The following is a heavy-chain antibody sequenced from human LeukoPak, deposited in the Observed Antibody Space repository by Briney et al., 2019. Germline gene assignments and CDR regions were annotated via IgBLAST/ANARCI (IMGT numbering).Heavy chain of an antibody. CDR2: TYHSGST. V-gene: IGHV4-4*02. CDR3: ARRAGGNWFDP. D-gene: IGHD3-16*01. J-gene: IGHJ5*02. CDR1: GGSISSSNW. Sequence: PSETLSLTCAVSGGSISSSNWWSWVRHPPGKGLEWIGETYHSGSTNYNPSLKSRVTTSVDKSKNQFSLKLSSVTAADTAVYYCARRAGGNWFDPWGQGALVTVSS.